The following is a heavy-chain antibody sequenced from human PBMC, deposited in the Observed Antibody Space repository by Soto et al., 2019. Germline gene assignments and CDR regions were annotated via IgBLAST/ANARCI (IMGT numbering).Heavy chain of an antibody. CDR3: ANEGVVVAATHWFDP. V-gene: IGHV1-69*13. D-gene: IGHD2-15*01. Sequence: GASVKVSCKASGGTFSSYAISWVRQAPGQGLEWMGGIIPIFGTANYAQKFQGRVTITADESTSTAYMELSSLRSEDTAVYYCANEGVVVAATHWFDPWGQGTLVTVSS. J-gene: IGHJ5*02. CDR2: IIPIFGTA. CDR1: GGTFSSYA.